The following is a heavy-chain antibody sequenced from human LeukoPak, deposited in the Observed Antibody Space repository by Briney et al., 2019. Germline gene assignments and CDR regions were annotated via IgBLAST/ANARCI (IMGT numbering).Heavy chain of an antibody. D-gene: IGHD3-16*01. CDR3: ARDVWNI. CDR1: GFPFPTYA. Sequence: GGSLRLSCVASGFPFPTYAMMWVRQAPGKGLEWVSSVRVSDGARFYADSVKGRFTTSRDNAKNTLSLQMNSLRAEDTAIYYCARDVWNIWGQGTMVTVSS. V-gene: IGHV3-23*01. J-gene: IGHJ3*02. CDR2: VRVSDGAR.